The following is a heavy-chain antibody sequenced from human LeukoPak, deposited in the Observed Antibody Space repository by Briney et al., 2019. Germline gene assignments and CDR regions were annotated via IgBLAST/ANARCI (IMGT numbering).Heavy chain of an antibody. J-gene: IGHJ6*02. D-gene: IGHD1-7*01. CDR1: GGSISSYY. CDR3: ARGFRITGTPVYGTDV. V-gene: IGHV4-34*01. Sequence: SETLSLTCTVSGGSISSYYWSWIRQPPGKGLEWIGEINHSGSTNCNPSLKSRVTISVDTSKNQFSLKLSSVTAADTAVYYCARGFRITGTPVYGTDVWGQGTTVTVSS. CDR2: INHSGST.